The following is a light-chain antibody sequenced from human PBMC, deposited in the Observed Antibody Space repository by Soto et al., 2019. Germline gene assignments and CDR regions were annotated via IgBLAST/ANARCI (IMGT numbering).Light chain of an antibody. CDR1: SSDFGGYNY. J-gene: IGLJ7*01. Sequence: QSALTQPASVSGSPGQSITISCTGTSSDFGGYNYVSWYQQHPGKAPKLMIYEVSNRPSGVSNRFSGSKSGNTASLTISGLQAEDEDDYYCRSYTSSNTAVFGGGTQLTVL. V-gene: IGLV2-14*01. CDR3: RSYTSSNTAV. CDR2: EVS.